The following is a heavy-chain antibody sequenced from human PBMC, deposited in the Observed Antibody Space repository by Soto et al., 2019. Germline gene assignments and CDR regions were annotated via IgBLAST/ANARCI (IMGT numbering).Heavy chain of an antibody. J-gene: IGHJ6*02. CDR3: ARVRPRYGMDV. CDR1: GGSFSGYY. V-gene: IGHV4-34*01. CDR2: IDHSGST. Sequence: QVQLQQWGAELLKPSETLSLTCAVYGGSFSGYYWSWIRQPPGKGLEWVGEIDHSGSTNYNPSLKSRVTISVDTSKNQFSLKLNSVTAADTAVYYCARVRPRYGMDVWGLGTTVTVSS. D-gene: IGHD1-1*01.